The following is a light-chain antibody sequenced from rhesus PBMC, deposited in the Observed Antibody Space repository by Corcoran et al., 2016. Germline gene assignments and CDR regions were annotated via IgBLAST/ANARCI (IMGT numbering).Light chain of an antibody. CDR2: KAA. CDR3: QQYSSRPYS. V-gene: IGKV1-22*01. J-gene: IGKJ2*01. Sequence: DIQMTQSPSSLSASVGDTVTITCRASQSISSWLAWYQQKPGKAPKLLMYKAARLQSGVPSRFSGSGSGTVFTLTISSLQSEDFATYYCQQYSSRPYSFGQGTKVEIK. CDR1: QSISSW.